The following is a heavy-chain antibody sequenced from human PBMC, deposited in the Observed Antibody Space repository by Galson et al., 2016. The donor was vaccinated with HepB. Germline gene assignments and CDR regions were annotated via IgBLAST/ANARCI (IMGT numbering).Heavy chain of an antibody. V-gene: IGHV2-5*01. CDR2: IYWNDDK. CDR1: GFSLSTSGVG. D-gene: IGHD3-10*01. J-gene: IGHJ6*02. CDR3: AHKGLVRGVTAGPYYSGMDV. Sequence: PALVKPTQTLTLTCTFSGFSLSTSGVGVGWIRQPPGKALEWLALIYWNDDKRYSPSLKSRLTITKDTSKNQVVLTMTNMDPVDTATYYCAHKGLVRGVTAGPYYSGMDVWGQGTTVTVSS.